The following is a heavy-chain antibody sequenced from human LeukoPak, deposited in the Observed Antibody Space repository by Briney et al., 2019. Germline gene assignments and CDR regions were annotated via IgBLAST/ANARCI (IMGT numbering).Heavy chain of an antibody. CDR1: GGSISSSSYY. D-gene: IGHD3-22*01. V-gene: IGHV4-39*07. CDR2: IYHSGST. Sequence: PSETLSLTCTVSGGSISSSSYYWGWIRQPPGKGLEWIGSIYHSGSTYYNPSLKSRVTISVDTSKNQFSLKLSSVTAADTAVYYCARKDYYDSSGYVDYWGQGTLVTVSS. J-gene: IGHJ4*02. CDR3: ARKDYYDSSGYVDY.